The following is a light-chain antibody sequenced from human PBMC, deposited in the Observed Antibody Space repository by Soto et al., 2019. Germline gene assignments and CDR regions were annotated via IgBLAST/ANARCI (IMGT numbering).Light chain of an antibody. CDR3: QQYNSYPFT. V-gene: IGKV1-5*01. CDR1: QSISSW. Sequence: DIQMTQSPSTLSASVGDRVTITCRDSQSISSWLAWYQQKPGKAPKLLIYDASSLESGVPSRFSGSGSGTAFTLTISSLQPDDFATYYCQQYNSYPFTFGPGTKVDIK. J-gene: IGKJ3*01. CDR2: DAS.